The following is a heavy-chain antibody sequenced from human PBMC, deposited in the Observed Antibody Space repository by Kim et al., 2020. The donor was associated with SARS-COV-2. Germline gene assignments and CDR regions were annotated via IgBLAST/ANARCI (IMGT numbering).Heavy chain of an antibody. CDR1: GYTFTSYG. J-gene: IGHJ6*02. D-gene: IGHD3-9*01. Sequence: ASVKVSCKASGYTFTSYGISWVRQAPGQGLEWMGWISAYNGNTNYAQKLQGRVTMTTDTSTSTAYMELRSLRSDDTAVYYCARDENYDILTGLRYYYGMDVWGQGTTVTVSS. V-gene: IGHV1-18*01. CDR3: ARDENYDILTGLRYYYGMDV. CDR2: ISAYNGNT.